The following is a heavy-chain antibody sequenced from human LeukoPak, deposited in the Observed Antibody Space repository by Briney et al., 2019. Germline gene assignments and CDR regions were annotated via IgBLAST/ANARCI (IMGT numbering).Heavy chain of an antibody. CDR3: ARRTHGSGPGFFVH. CDR2: ILPVLGTP. J-gene: IGHJ1*01. V-gene: IGHV1-69*13. CDR1: GGGFTNYA. D-gene: IGHD3-10*01. Sequence: SVKLSCTASGGGFTNYAMNWVRQAPGQGLEWMGGILPVLGTPSYAQKFQGRVTINADESTTTAYMELSSLRFGDTAMYYCARRTHGSGPGFFVHWGQGTLVTVSS.